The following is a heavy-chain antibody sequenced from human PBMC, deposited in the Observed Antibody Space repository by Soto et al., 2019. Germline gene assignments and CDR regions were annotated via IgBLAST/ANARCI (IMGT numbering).Heavy chain of an antibody. CDR1: GGTFSSYA. Sequence: QVQLVQSGAEVKKPGSSVKVSCKASGGTFSSYAISWVRQAPGQGLEWMGGIIPIFGTANYAQKFQGRVTITADESTSTAYTELSSLRSEDTAVYYCASDMLGDSSGYGGDAFDIWGQGTMVTVSS. V-gene: IGHV1-69*12. CDR2: IIPIFGTA. J-gene: IGHJ3*02. CDR3: ASDMLGDSSGYGGDAFDI. D-gene: IGHD3-22*01.